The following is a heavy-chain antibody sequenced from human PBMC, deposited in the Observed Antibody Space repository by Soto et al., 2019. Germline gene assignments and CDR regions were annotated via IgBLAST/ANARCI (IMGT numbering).Heavy chain of an antibody. CDR3: ARDWALYDSSGYTLPYYYYGMDG. CDR1: GYTFTSYG. Sequence: ASVKVSCKASGYTFTSYGISWVRQAPGQGLERMGWISAYNGNTNYAQKLQGRVTMTTETSTSTAYMELRSLRSDDTAVYYCARDWALYDSSGYTLPYYYYGMDGWGQGXTVTVSS. CDR2: ISAYNGNT. V-gene: IGHV1-18*04. J-gene: IGHJ6*02. D-gene: IGHD3-22*01.